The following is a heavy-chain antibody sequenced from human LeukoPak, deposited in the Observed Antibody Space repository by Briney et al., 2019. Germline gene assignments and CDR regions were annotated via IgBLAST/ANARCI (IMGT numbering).Heavy chain of an antibody. CDR2: IWYDGSNK. CDR3: ARHSEGAIDY. D-gene: IGHD1-26*01. Sequence: GRSLRLSCAASGFTFNDYGIHWVRQAPGKGLEWVTVIWYDGSNKFYADSVKGRFTISRDNSKNTLYLQMNSLRAEDTAVYYCARHSEGAIDYGGQGTLVTVS. J-gene: IGHJ4*02. V-gene: IGHV3-33*01. CDR1: GFTFNDYG.